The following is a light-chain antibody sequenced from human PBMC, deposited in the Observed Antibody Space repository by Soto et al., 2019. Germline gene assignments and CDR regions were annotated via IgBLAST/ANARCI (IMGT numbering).Light chain of an antibody. CDR2: EVN. CDR1: SSDVGGYKH. J-gene: IGLJ1*01. V-gene: IGLV2-14*01. CDR3: SSYTSSGTLV. Sequence: QSALAQPASVSGSPGQSITISCTGTSSDVGGYKHVSWYQQHPGKAPKLMIFEVNNRPSGVSNRFSGSKSCNTASLTISGLQAEDEADSYCSSYTSSGTLVFGTGTKVTVL.